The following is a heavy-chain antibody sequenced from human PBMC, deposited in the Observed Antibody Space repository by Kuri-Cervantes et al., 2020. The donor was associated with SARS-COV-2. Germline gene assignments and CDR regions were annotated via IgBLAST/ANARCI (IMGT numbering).Heavy chain of an antibody. CDR1: GYNFANYW. V-gene: IGHV5-51*07. J-gene: IGHJ3*02. CDR2: IYPSDSET. D-gene: IGHD2-21*02. Sequence: GESLKISCKGSGYNFANYWIGWVHQMPGKGLEWMGMIYPSDSETKYSPSFQGQVTISVDKSSSTAYPQWSGLKASDTAMYYCARLSGGDLGDTLDIWGQGTMVTVSS. CDR3: ARLSGGDLGDTLDI.